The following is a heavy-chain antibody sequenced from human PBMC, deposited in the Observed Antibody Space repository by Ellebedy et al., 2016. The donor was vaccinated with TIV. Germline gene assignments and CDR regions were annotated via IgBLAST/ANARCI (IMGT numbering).Heavy chain of an antibody. J-gene: IGHJ4*02. CDR1: GFSFDDYA. CDR2: ISYDGTKK. D-gene: IGHD3-9*01. V-gene: IGHV3-30*18. CDR3: AKQGPRGIDSFDLDS. Sequence: GGSLRLSXAASGFSFDDYAMHWVRQAPDKGLEWVAVISYDGTKKYYGDSVKGRFTISRDNSNNTVQLQMSSPRPEDTAVYYCAKQGPRGIDSFDLDSWGQGTLVTVSS.